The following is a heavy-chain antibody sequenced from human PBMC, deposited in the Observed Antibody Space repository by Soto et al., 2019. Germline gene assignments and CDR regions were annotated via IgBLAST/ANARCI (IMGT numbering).Heavy chain of an antibody. D-gene: IGHD6-13*01. V-gene: IGHV4-59*01. CDR2: IHYSGTT. CDR3: AAGEASSRNLAPYYLDF. CDR1: GGSMRNYF. J-gene: IGHJ4*02. Sequence: SETLSLTCKVYGGSMRNYFWTWIRQHPGKGLEWVGYIHYSGTTSFFPSYNPSLRSRVTISEDTSNNQFSLKLLSVTTADTAVYFCAAGEASSRNLAPYYLDFWGQGTLDTVSS.